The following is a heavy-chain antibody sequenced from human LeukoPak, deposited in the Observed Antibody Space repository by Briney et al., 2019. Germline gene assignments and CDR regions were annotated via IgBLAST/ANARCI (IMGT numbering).Heavy chain of an antibody. CDR3: ARSELLWFGGVNSGFDY. Sequence: GASVKVSCKASGYTFNANYIHWVRQAPGQGLEWMGRIIPILGIANYAQKFQGRVTITADKSTSTAYMELSSLRSEDTAVYYCARSELLWFGGVNSGFDYWGQGTLVTVSS. CDR2: IIPILGIA. D-gene: IGHD3-10*01. J-gene: IGHJ4*02. CDR1: GYTFNANY. V-gene: IGHV1-69*02.